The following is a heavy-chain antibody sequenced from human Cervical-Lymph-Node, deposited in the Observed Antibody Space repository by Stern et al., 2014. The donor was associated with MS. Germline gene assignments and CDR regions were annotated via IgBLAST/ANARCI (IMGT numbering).Heavy chain of an antibody. J-gene: IGHJ5*02. CDR2: ISTTGGTT. Sequence: VQLEESGGGLVQPGGSLRLSCAASGFTFSTYDMSWVRRAPGKGPQFVSAISTTGGTTYYADSVKGRFTISRDNSKNTLYLQMNSLRAEDTAVYYCAKKSGSGWYYVSWGQGSLVTVSS. CDR3: AKKSGSGWYYVS. V-gene: IGHV3-23*04. D-gene: IGHD6-19*01. CDR1: GFTFSTYD.